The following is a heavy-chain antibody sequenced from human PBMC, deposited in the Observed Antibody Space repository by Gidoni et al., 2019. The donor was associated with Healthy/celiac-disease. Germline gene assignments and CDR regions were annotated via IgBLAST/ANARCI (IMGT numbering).Heavy chain of an antibody. Sequence: EVQLVESGGGLVQPGGSLRLSCAASGFTFRSYEMNWVRQAPGKGLEWVSYISSSGSTIYYADSVKGRFTIARDNAKNSLYLQMNSLRAEDTAVYYCARDRSWYYYDSSGPNFDYWGQGTLVTVSS. CDR2: ISSSGSTI. CDR1: GFTFRSYE. D-gene: IGHD3-22*01. CDR3: ARDRSWYYYDSSGPNFDY. J-gene: IGHJ4*02. V-gene: IGHV3-48*03.